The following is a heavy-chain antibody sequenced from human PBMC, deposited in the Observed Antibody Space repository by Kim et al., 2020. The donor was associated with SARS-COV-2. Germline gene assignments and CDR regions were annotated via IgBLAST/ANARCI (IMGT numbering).Heavy chain of an antibody. D-gene: IGHD6-13*01. J-gene: IGHJ6*03. V-gene: IGHV7-4-1*02. CDR2: INTNTGNP. Sequence: ASVKVSCKASGYTFTSYAMNWVRQAPGQGLEGMGWINTNTGNPTYVQGFTGRFVFSLDTSANTAYLDISSLKAEDTAVYYCARSTSRSGRGSRWDYYYNM. CDR1: GYTFTSYA. CDR3: ARSTSRSGRGSRWDYYYNM.